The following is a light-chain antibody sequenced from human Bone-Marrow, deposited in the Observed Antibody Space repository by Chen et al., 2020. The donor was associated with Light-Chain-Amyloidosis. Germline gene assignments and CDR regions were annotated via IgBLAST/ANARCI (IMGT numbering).Light chain of an antibody. J-gene: IGLJ3*02. Sequence: QSALTQPASVSASPGQSLNTSCTGTSRDVGSYNLVTWYQQHPGKAPKLMIFDVTKRPSGVSNRFSGSNSGNTATLTISRVEAGDEADYYCQVWDRSSDRPVFGGGTKLTVL. CDR3: QVWDRSSDRPV. CDR1: SRDVGSYNL. V-gene: IGLV2-14*02. CDR2: DVT.